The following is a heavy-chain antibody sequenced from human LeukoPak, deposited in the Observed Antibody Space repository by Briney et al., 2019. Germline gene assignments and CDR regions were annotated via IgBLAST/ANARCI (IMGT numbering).Heavy chain of an antibody. J-gene: IGHJ4*02. CDR1: GYTFTGYY. D-gene: IGHD2-15*01. Sequence: ASVKVSCKASGYTFTGYYMHWVRQAPGQGLEWMGWINPNSGGTNYAQKFQGRVTMTRDTSISTAYMELSRLRSDDTAVYYCARVSHCSGGSCHFDPADYWGQGTLVTVSS. CDR3: ARVSHCSGGSCHFDPADY. CDR2: INPNSGGT. V-gene: IGHV1-2*02.